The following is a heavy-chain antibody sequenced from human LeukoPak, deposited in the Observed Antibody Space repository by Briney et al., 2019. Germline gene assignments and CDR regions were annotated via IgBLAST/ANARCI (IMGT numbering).Heavy chain of an antibody. Sequence: GGSLRLSCAASGFTFSSYAMSWVRQAPGKGLEWVSAISGSGDSTYYADSVKGRFTISRDNSKNTLYLQMNSLRAEDTAVYYCVKDSSTTSWYFAFDVWGQGTMVAVSS. V-gene: IGHV3-23*01. CDR2: ISGSGDST. CDR3: VKDSSTTSWYFAFDV. CDR1: GFTFSSYA. D-gene: IGHD2-2*01. J-gene: IGHJ3*01.